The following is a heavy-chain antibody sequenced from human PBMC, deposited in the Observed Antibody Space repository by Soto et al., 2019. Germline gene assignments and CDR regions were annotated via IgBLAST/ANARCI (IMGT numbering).Heavy chain of an antibody. V-gene: IGHV3-9*01. CDR1: GFTFDDYA. Sequence: GGSLRLSCAASGFTFDDYAIHWVRQAPGKGLEWVSGISWNSGNIGYADSVKGRFTISRDNAKNSLYLQMNSLRAEDTALYYCAKDMSYGSAPYYFDYWGQGTLVTVSS. J-gene: IGHJ4*02. CDR3: AKDMSYGSAPYYFDY. D-gene: IGHD3-10*01. CDR2: ISWNSGNI.